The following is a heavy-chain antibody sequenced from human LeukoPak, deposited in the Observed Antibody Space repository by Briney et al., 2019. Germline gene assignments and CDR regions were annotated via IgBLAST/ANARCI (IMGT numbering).Heavy chain of an antibody. V-gene: IGHV4-39*07. CDR2: IYYSGST. CDR1: GGSISSSTYY. D-gene: IGHD3-3*01. CDR3: ASRTFEVEWL. Sequence: PSETLSLTCTVSGGSISSSTYYWGWIRQPPGKGLEWIGNIYYSGSTYYNPSLKSRVTISVDTSKNQFSLKLSSVTAADTAVYYCASRTFEVEWLWGQGTLVTASS. J-gene: IGHJ4*02.